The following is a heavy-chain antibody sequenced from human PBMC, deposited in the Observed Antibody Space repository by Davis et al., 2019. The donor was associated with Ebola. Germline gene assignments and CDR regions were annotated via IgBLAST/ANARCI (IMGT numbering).Heavy chain of an antibody. CDR3: AREEPLYSSGWFDY. CDR2: IYYSRST. D-gene: IGHD6-19*01. Sequence: PGGSLRLSCTVSGGSISSSSYYWGWIRQPPGKGLEWIGSIYYSRSTYYNPSLKSRVTISVDTSKNQFSLKLSSVTAADTAVYYCAREEPLYSSGWFDYWGQGTLVTVSS. J-gene: IGHJ5*01. V-gene: IGHV4-39*07. CDR1: GGSISSSSYY.